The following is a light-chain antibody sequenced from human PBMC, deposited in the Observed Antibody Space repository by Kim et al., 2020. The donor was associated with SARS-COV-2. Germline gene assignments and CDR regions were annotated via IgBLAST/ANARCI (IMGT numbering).Light chain of an antibody. V-gene: IGLV3-19*01. CDR1: RLRRCY. CDR3: NCRDSSGALWV. CDR2: GKN. Sequence: SSELTQDAAVSVALGQTVRITCQGGRLRRCYVSWYQQKPGQAPVLGIHGKNNRHSGIPDRFSGSRSGKTASLTITGAQAEEEAEYYCNCRDSSGALWVFG. J-gene: IGLJ3*02.